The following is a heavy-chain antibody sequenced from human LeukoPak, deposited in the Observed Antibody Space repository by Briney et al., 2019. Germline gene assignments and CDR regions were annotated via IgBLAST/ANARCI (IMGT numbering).Heavy chain of an antibody. D-gene: IGHD3-22*01. J-gene: IGHJ4*02. CDR2: IYYSGGT. CDR1: GGSISSYY. CDR3: ARGTYHYDSSGFDY. V-gene: IGHV4-59*01. Sequence: SETLSLTCTVSGGSISSYYWSWIRQPPGKGLEWIGYIYYSGGTNYNPSLKSRVTISVDTSKNQFSLKLSSVTAADTAVYYCARGTYHYDSSGFDYWGQGTLVTVSS.